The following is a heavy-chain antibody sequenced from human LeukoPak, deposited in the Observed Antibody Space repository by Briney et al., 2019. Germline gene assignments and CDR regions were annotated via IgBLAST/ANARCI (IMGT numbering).Heavy chain of an antibody. CDR3: ARRAVVVPAAILDEGWLDP. V-gene: IGHV4-59*08. CDR1: GGSISSYY. D-gene: IGHD2-2*02. CDR2: IYYSGST. Sequence: PSETLSLTCTVSGGSISSYYWSWIRQPPGKGLEWIGYIYYSGSTNYNPSLKSRVTISVDTSKNQFSLKLSSVTAADTAVYYCARRAVVVPAAILDEGWLDPWGQGTLVTVSS. J-gene: IGHJ5*02.